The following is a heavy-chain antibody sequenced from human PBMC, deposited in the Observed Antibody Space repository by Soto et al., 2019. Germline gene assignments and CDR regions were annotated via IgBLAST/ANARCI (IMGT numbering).Heavy chain of an antibody. D-gene: IGHD1-26*01. CDR2: IYPGDSDT. Sequence: PGESLKISCKGSGYTFTNYWIGWVRQMPGKGLEWMGIIYPGDSDTKYNPSFQGQVTISADKSITTTYLQWSSLKASDTAIYYCAASSFYYGMDFWGQGTTVTVSS. J-gene: IGHJ6*02. CDR3: AASSFYYGMDF. V-gene: IGHV5-51*01. CDR1: GYTFTNYW.